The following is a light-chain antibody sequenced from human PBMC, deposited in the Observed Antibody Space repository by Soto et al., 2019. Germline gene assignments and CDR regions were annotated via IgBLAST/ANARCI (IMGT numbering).Light chain of an antibody. CDR1: QSVSSNY. J-gene: IGKJ2*03. V-gene: IGKV3-20*01. Sequence: EIVLTQSPGTLSLSLGERATLSCRASQSVSSNYLAWYQQKPGQAPRLLIYDTSSRATGIPDRFSGSGSGTDFTLTISRLESEDFAVYYCQQYDNSPRYSFGQGTRLEIK. CDR3: QQYDNSPRYS. CDR2: DTS.